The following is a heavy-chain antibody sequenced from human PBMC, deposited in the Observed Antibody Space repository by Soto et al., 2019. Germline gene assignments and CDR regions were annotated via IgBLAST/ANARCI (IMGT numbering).Heavy chain of an antibody. D-gene: IGHD5-12*01. CDR2: IIPIFGTA. CDR3: ARDRGGYDFHQNTFGGGYYYYYGMDV. V-gene: IGHV1-69*13. J-gene: IGHJ6*02. Sequence: ASVKVSCKASGGTFSSYAISWVRQAPGQGLEWMGGIIPIFGTANYAQKFQGRVTITADESTSTAYMELSSLRSEDTAVYYCARDRGGYDFHQNTFGGGYYYYYGMDVWGQGTTVTVSS. CDR1: GGTFSSYA.